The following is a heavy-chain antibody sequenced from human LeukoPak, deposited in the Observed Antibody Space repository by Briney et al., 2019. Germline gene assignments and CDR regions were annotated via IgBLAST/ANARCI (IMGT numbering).Heavy chain of an antibody. D-gene: IGHD3-22*01. Sequence: RPSETLSLTCTVSGGSISSYYWSWIRQPAGKGLEWIGRIYTSGSTNYNPSLKSRVTMSVDTSKNQFSLKLSSVTAADTAVYYCARVDSGYYYGPFRYWGQGTLVTVSS. V-gene: IGHV4-4*07. CDR1: GGSISSYY. CDR2: IYTSGST. J-gene: IGHJ4*02. CDR3: ARVDSGYYYGPFRY.